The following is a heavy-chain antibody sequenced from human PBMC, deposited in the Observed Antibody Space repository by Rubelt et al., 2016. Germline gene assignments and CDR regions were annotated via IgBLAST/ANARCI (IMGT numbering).Heavy chain of an antibody. Sequence: PGEGLVWVSRINSDGSSTSYADSVKGRFTISRDNSRNTLYLQMNSLRDEDTALYFCAKEPAVAGRGFDYWGQGTLVTVSS. J-gene: IGHJ4*02. D-gene: IGHD6-19*01. CDR2: INSDGSST. CDR3: AKEPAVAGRGFDY. V-gene: IGHV3-74*01.